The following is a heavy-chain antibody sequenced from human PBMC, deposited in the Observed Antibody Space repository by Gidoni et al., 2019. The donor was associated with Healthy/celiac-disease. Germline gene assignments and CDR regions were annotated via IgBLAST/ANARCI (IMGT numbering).Heavy chain of an antibody. V-gene: IGHV4-30-2*01. CDR3: ARAPWYWNYPYYFDY. CDR2: IYHSGST. Sequence: QLQLQESGSGLVKPSQTLSLTGAVPGGSISSGGYSWSWIPQPPGKGLEWIGYIYHSGSTYYNPALKSRVTISVDRSKNQFSLKLSSVTAADTAVYYCARAPWYWNYPYYFDYWGQGTLVTVSS. CDR1: GGSISSGGYS. J-gene: IGHJ4*02. D-gene: IGHD1-7*01.